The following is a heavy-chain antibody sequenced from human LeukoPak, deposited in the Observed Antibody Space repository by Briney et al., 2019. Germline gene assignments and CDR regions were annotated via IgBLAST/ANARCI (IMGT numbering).Heavy chain of an antibody. CDR3: AGDSGSYFGGYFDY. CDR2: ISSSSSTI. J-gene: IGHJ4*02. CDR1: GFTFSSYS. Sequence: GGSLRLSCAASGFTFSSYSMNWVRQAPGKGLEWVSYISSSSSTIYYADSVKGRFTISRDNAKNSLYLQMNSLRAEDTAVYYCAGDSGSYFGGYFDYWGQGTLVTVSS. V-gene: IGHV3-48*01. D-gene: IGHD1-26*01.